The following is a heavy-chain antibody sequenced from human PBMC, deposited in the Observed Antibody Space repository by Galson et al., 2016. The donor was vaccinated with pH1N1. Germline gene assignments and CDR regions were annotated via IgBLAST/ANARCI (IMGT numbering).Heavy chain of an antibody. V-gene: IGHV3-30*01. CDR3: ARDSEYSGHEGFH. D-gene: IGHD5-12*01. CDR1: GFTFTSEA. Sequence: SLRLACAASGFTFTSEAKHKDQQTTRKPPKSVADILYDGTNQYYADTVKGRFTISRDKTQSTVYLQMNSLRTEDTAVYYCARDSEYSGHEGFHWAQGTLVIVSS. CDR2: ILYDGTNQ. J-gene: IGHJ4*02.